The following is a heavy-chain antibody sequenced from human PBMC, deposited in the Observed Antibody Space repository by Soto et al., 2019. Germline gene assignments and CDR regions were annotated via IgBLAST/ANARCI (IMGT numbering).Heavy chain of an antibody. CDR2: IHYSGSA. CDR1: GGSISSYY. V-gene: IGHV4-59*01. J-gene: IGHJ4*02. Sequence: PSETLSLTCTVSGGSISSYYWSWIRQPPGKGLEWIGYIHYSGSANYNPSLMSRVTISVDSSKNQFSLKLSSVTAADTAVYYCARDQDGSPNFDYWGQGTLVTISS. CDR3: ARDQDGSPNFDY. D-gene: IGHD1-26*01.